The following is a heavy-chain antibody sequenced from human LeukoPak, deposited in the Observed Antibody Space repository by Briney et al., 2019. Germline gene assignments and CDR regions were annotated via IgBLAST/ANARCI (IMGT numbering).Heavy chain of an antibody. D-gene: IGHD3-22*01. CDR2: ISSSGSTI. Sequence: GGSLRLSCAASGFTFSSYEMNWVRQAPGKGLEWVSYISSSGSTIYYADSVKGRFTISRDNAKNSLYLQMNSLRAEDTAIYYCARVNPTSSGFYAYWGQGTLVTVSS. V-gene: IGHV3-48*03. CDR3: ARVNPTSSGFYAY. CDR1: GFTFSSYE. J-gene: IGHJ4*02.